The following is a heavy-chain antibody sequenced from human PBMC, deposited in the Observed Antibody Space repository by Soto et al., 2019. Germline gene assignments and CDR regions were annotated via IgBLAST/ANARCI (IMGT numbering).Heavy chain of an antibody. D-gene: IGHD6-13*01. CDR3: ARQGAAAGTEYYYMDV. V-gene: IGHV5-51*01. CDR1: GYSFTSYW. J-gene: IGHJ6*03. CDR2: IYPGDSDT. Sequence: GESLKISCKGSGYSFTSYWIGWVRQMPGKGLEWMGIIYPGDSDTRYSPSFQGQVTISADKSISTAYLQWSSLKASDTAMYYCARQGAAAGTEYYYMDVWGKGTTVTVSS.